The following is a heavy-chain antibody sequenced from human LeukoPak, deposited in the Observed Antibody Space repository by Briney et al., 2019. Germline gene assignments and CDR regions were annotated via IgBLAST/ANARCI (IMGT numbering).Heavy chain of an antibody. CDR3: AREGQWLVPFDY. D-gene: IGHD6-19*01. J-gene: IGHJ4*02. Sequence: SETLSLTCAVYGGSFSGYYWSWIRQPPGKGLEWIGEINHSGSTNYNPSLKSRVTMSVDTSKNQFSLKLTSVTAADTAVYYCAREGQWLVPFDYWGQGTLVTVSS. CDR2: INHSGST. V-gene: IGHV4-34*01. CDR1: GGSFSGYY.